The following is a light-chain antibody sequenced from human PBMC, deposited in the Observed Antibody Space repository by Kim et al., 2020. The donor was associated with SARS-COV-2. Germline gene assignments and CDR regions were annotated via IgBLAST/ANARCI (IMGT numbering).Light chain of an antibody. CDR1: QGISDN. Sequence: SASVGDTVTITCRASQGISDNLAWFQQEPGKVPQRLIYDASTLHSGAPSRFSGSGSGTEFTLTISSLQPEDFATYYCLQHKSYPYTFGQGTKLEI. CDR2: DAS. V-gene: IGKV1-17*03. CDR3: LQHKSYPYT. J-gene: IGKJ2*01.